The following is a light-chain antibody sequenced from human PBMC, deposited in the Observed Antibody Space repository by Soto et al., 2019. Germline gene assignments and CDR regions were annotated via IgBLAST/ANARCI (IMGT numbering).Light chain of an antibody. CDR3: QQSYSTPPS. CDR2: WAS. Sequence: DIGMTQSPDSLAVSLVERATINCKSSQNILYSSNNKNFLAWYQQKPGQPPKLLIYWASTRESGVPDRFSGSGSGTDFTLTISSLQSEDVAVYYCQQSYSTPPSFGPGTKVDIK. CDR1: QNILYSSNNKNF. J-gene: IGKJ3*01. V-gene: IGKV4-1*01.